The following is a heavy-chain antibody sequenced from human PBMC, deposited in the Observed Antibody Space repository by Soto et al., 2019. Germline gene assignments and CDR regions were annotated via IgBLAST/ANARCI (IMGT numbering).Heavy chain of an antibody. Sequence: QVQLVESGGGVVQPGRSLRLSCGASGFTFSSYAMHWVRQAPGKGLEWVAVISYDGGNKYYEDSVKGRFTISRDNSKNPRDLQMNSLRAADTAVYSCASDGSHKSLDYWGQGTLVTVSS. V-gene: IGHV3-30-3*01. D-gene: IGHD1-26*01. CDR1: GFTFSSYA. CDR3: ASDGSHKSLDY. J-gene: IGHJ4*02. CDR2: ISYDGGNK.